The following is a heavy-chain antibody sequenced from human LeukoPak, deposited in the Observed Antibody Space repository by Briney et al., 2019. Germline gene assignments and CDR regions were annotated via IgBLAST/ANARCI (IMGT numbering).Heavy chain of an antibody. J-gene: IGHJ4*02. CDR1: GGSVSSNIYY. V-gene: IGHV4-61*01. CDR3: VREDSSGYLGY. Sequence: SETLSLTCTVSGGSVSSNIYYWIWIRQPPGKGLEWIGYIYYSGSTNYNPSLKSRVTISVYTSKNQFSLNMTSLTAADTDVYYCVREDSSGYLGYWGQGTLVTVSS. D-gene: IGHD3-22*01. CDR2: IYYSGST.